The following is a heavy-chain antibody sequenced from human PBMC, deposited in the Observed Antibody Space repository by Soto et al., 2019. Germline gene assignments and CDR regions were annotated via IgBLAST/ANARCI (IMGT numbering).Heavy chain of an antibody. J-gene: IGHJ5*02. CDR2: IKSKSDGGTT. V-gene: IGHV3-15*01. CDR3: TTDLWRIAVVVGSTGYFNP. D-gene: IGHD2-15*01. CDR1: GFTFSDAW. Sequence: GEFLRLACAASGFTFSDAWMSWVRQAPGKGLDWVGRIKSKSDGGTTEYAAPVRGRFTISRDDSKNTLYLQMNSLKTEDTAVYYCTTDLWRIAVVVGSTGYFNPWGQGT.